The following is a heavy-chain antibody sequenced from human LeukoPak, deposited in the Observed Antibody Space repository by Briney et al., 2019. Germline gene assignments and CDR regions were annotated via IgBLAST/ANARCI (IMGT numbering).Heavy chain of an antibody. V-gene: IGHV3-23*01. J-gene: IGHJ4*02. CDR2: ISGSGGNT. CDR3: ANRFDTYGSKIDY. Sequence: GGSLRLSCAVSGITFSSYAMSWVRQAPGKGLEWVSTISGSGGNTYYADSVKGRFTISRDNSKYTLYLQMNNVRAEDTAVYYFANRFDTYGSKIDYWGQGTLVTVSS. D-gene: IGHD3-10*01. CDR1: GITFSSYA.